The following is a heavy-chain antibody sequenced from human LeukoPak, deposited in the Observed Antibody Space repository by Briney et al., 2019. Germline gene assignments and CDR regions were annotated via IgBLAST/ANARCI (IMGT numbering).Heavy chain of an antibody. D-gene: IGHD1-14*01. V-gene: IGHV4-38-2*02. J-gene: IGHJ5*02. Sequence: SETLSLTCSVSGYSISSGYYWTFIRQPPGRGLEWIGGIYHTGHTFYNPSLKSRVTISVETSKNQFSLKLNSVTAADTAVYYCAKEGTVRWFDPWGQGTLVTVSS. CDR1: GYSISSGYY. CDR2: IYHTGHT. CDR3: AKEGTVRWFDP.